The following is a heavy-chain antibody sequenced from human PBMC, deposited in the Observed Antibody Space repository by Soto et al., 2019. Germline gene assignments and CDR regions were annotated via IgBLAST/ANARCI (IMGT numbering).Heavy chain of an antibody. CDR1: GGSFSGYY. V-gene: IGHV4-34*01. CDR2: INHSGST. D-gene: IGHD3-22*01. J-gene: IGHJ4*02. Sequence: QVQLQQWGAGLLKPSETLSLTCAVYGGSFSGYYWSWIRQPPGKGLEWIGEINHSGSTNYNPSLKSRVTLSVDTSKNQFSLKLSSVTAADTAVYYCAREESSGLDYWGQGTLVTVSS. CDR3: AREESSGLDY.